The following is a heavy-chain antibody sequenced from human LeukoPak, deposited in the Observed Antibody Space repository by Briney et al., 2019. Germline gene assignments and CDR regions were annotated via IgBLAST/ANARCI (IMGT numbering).Heavy chain of an antibody. CDR3: AAPGGSSSSPWFDP. CDR2: ISGSGGST. CDR1: GFTFSSYA. V-gene: IGHV3-23*01. Sequence: GGSLRLSCAASGFTFSSYAMSWVRQAPGKGLEWVSAISGSGGSTYYADSVKGRSTISRDNSKNTLYLQMNSLRAEDTAVYYCAAPGGSSSSPWFDPWGQGTLVTVSS. D-gene: IGHD6-6*01. J-gene: IGHJ5*02.